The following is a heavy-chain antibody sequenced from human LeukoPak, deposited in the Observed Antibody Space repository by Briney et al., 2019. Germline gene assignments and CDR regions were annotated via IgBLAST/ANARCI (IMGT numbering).Heavy chain of an antibody. D-gene: IGHD2-8*01. CDR2: VYYSGST. CDR3: ARASFNVVFGNWFDP. V-gene: IGHV4-39*01. CDR1: SGSIGSSSNY. J-gene: IGHJ5*02. Sequence: PSETLSLTCTVSSGSIGSSSNYWGWIRQAPGKGLEWIGNVYYSGSTSYNPSLKSRVTISVDTSKNQFSLKLRSVTAADTATYYCARASFNVVFGNWFDPWGQGTLVTVSS.